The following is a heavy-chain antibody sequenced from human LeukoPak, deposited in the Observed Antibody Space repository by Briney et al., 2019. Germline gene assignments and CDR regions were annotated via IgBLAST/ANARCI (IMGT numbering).Heavy chain of an antibody. Sequence: GRSLRLSCAASGFTLNTYAMHWVRQAPGRGLEWVAVISYDSRNYYYADSVKGRFTISRDNSRNSLYLQMNSLRVEDTAIYYWARGRPPSNWGFDCWGRGARVTVSA. D-gene: IGHD7-27*01. J-gene: IGHJ4*02. CDR1: GFTLNTYA. V-gene: IGHV3-30*04. CDR2: ISYDSRNY. CDR3: ARGRPPSNWGFDC.